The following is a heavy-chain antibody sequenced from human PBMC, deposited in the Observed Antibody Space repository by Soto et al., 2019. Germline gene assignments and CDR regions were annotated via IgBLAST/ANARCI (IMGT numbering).Heavy chain of an antibody. V-gene: IGHV3-23*01. J-gene: IGHJ3*02. CDR3: ASSYYYGSGSMTPGAFDI. D-gene: IGHD3-10*01. CDR1: GFTFSSYA. CDR2: ISGSGGST. Sequence: GGSLRLSCAASGFTFSSYAMSWVRQAPGKGLEWVSAISGSGGSTYYADSVKGRFTISRDNTKNTLYLQMNSLRAEDTAVYYCASSYYYGSGSMTPGAFDIWGQGTMVTVSS.